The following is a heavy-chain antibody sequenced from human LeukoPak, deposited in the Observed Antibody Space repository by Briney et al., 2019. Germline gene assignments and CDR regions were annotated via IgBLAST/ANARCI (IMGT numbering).Heavy chain of an antibody. Sequence: GGSLRLSCGASGFTFRTYSMNWVRQAPGKGLEWVSTISGSGGSTYYADSVKGQFTISRDNSKNTVYLQMNSLRAEDTAVYYCAKDRSCINDVRHGDFDYWGQGTLVTVSS. CDR3: AKDRSCINDVRHGDFDY. CDR1: GFTFRTYS. J-gene: IGHJ4*02. D-gene: IGHD2-8*01. V-gene: IGHV3-23*01. CDR2: ISGSGGST.